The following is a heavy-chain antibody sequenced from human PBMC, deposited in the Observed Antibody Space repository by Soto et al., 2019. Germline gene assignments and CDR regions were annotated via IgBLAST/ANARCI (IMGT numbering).Heavy chain of an antibody. V-gene: IGHV3-33*01. D-gene: IGHD3-3*01. Sequence: PGGSLRLSCAASGFTFSGYGMHWVRQAPGKGLEWVAVIWYDGSNKYYADSVKGRFTISRDNSKNTLYLQMNSLRAEDTAVYYCARGAGITIFGVATDAFDIWGQGTMVTVSS. CDR2: IWYDGSNK. J-gene: IGHJ3*02. CDR1: GFTFSGYG. CDR3: ARGAGITIFGVATDAFDI.